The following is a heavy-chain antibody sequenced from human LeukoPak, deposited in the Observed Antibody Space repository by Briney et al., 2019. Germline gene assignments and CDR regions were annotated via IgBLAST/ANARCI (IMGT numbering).Heavy chain of an antibody. CDR2: IIPIFGTA. CDR1: GGTFSSYA. Sequence: GASVKVSCKASGGTFSSYAISWVRQAPGQGLEWMGGIIPIFGTANYAQKFQGRVTITADESTSTAYMELSSLRSEDTAVYYCASLLVVPAAIPGYFDYWGQGTLVTVSS. V-gene: IGHV1-69*13. J-gene: IGHJ4*02. D-gene: IGHD2-2*02. CDR3: ASLLVVPAAIPGYFDY.